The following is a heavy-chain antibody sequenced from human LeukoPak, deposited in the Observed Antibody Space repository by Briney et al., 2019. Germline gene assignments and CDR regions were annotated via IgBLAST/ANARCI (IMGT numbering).Heavy chain of an antibody. V-gene: IGHV1-2*02. CDR2: INPNSGGT. D-gene: IGHD3-22*01. CDR1: GYTFTGYY. Sequence: ASVKVSCKASGYTFTGYYMHWVRQAPGQGLEWMGWINPNSGGTNYAQKFQGRVTMTRDTSISTAYMELSRLRSDDTAVYYCVGYYYDSSGYTLHYWGQGTLVTVSS. J-gene: IGHJ4*02. CDR3: VGYYYDSSGYTLHY.